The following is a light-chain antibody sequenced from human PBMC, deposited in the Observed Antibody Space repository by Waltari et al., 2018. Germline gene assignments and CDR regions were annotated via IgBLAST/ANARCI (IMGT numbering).Light chain of an antibody. CDR2: HAS. CDR3: QKYDFLPAT. J-gene: IGKJ1*01. Sequence: EIVLTQSPGPLSLSPGARATLSCRASQGVGKYLAWYQQRPGQAPRPLLYHASIRATGIPDRFSGSGSETDFSLTISRLEPEDFAVYYCQKYDFLPATFGQGTTVEIK. CDR1: QGVGKY. V-gene: IGKV3-20*01.